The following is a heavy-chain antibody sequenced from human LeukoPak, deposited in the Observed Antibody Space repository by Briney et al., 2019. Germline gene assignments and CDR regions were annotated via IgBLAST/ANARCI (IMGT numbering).Heavy chain of an antibody. CDR1: GYTFTSYG. J-gene: IGHJ4*02. Sequence: ASVKVSCKASGYTFTSYGIIWVRQAPGQGLEWMGWVSAYNGNTDYAQKLQDRVTMTTDTSTSTAYMELRSLRSDDTAGYYCARRGGSYSHSDFWGQGTLVTVSS. D-gene: IGHD1-26*01. CDR3: ARRGGSYSHSDF. CDR2: VSAYNGNT. V-gene: IGHV1-18*01.